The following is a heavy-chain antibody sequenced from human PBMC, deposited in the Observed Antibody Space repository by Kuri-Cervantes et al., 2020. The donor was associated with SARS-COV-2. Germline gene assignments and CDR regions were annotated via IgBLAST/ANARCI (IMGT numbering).Heavy chain of an antibody. CDR2: ISYNGSNE. CDR1: GFTFSNYG. D-gene: IGHD3-10*01. V-gene: IGHV3-30*18. CDR3: AKDPGTMARGHYYYGMDV. Sequence: GGSLRLSCAASGFTFSNYGMHWVRQAPGKGLEWVAVISYNGSNEYYADSVKGRFTISRDNSKNTLYLQVNSLRAEDTSVYYCAKDPGTMARGHYYYGMDVWGQGTPVTVSS. J-gene: IGHJ6*02.